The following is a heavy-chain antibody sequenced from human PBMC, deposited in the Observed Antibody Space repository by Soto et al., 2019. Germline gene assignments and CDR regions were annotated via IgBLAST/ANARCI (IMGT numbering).Heavy chain of an antibody. Sequence: QVQLVQSGAEVKNSGASVKVSCKASGYTFTSYGFSWVRQAPGQGLEWMGWISASNGNTNYAQKLQGRFTIPSDTSTGTGYIELRSLRSDGTSTYYCARDSVRYWRDGVCYQGSYCFAMDVWGQGTTVTVS. J-gene: IGHJ6*02. D-gene: IGHD2-8*01. CDR3: ARDSVRYWRDGVCYQGSYCFAMDV. V-gene: IGHV1-18*01. CDR2: ISASNGNT. CDR1: GYTFTSYG.